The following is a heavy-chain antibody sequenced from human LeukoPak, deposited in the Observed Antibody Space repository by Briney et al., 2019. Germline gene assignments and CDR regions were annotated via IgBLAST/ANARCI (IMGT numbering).Heavy chain of an antibody. Sequence: GGSLRLSCAASGFTFSSYAMHWVRQAPGKGLECVAVISYDGGNKYYADSVKGRFTISRDNSKNTLYLQMNSLRAEDTAVYYCARDFLGELSSGWSYYYYYYGMDVWGKGTTVTVSS. CDR1: GFTFSSYA. V-gene: IGHV3-30*04. CDR2: ISYDGGNK. CDR3: ARDFLGELSSGWSYYYYYYGMDV. J-gene: IGHJ6*04. D-gene: IGHD6-19*01.